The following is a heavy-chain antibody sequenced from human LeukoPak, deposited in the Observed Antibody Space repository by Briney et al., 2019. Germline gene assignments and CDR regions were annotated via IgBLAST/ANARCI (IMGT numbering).Heavy chain of an antibody. CDR3: ALGYNDIWEL. V-gene: IGHV4-4*02. J-gene: IGHJ4*02. CDR2: INHSGST. Sequence: SETLSLTCAVSRGSISSSTWWSWVRQPPGKGLEWIGEINHSGSTHYTPSLKSRVTISVDTSDNKFSLKMISVTAADAAVYYCALGYNDIWELWGRGTLVTVSS. CDR1: RGSISSSTW. D-gene: IGHD5-24*01.